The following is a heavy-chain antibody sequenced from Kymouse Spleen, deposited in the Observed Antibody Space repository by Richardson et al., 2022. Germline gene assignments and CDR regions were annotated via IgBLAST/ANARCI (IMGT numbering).Heavy chain of an antibody. Sequence: QVQLVQSGAEVKKPGASVKVSCKASGYTFTSYAMHWVRQAPGQRLEWMGWINAGNGNTKYSQKFQGRVTITRDTSASTAYMELSSLRSEDTAVYYCARGYCSSTSCYRGAFDIWGQGTMVTVSS. J-gene: IGHJ3*02. V-gene: IGHV1-3*01. D-gene: IGHD2-2*02. CDR1: GYTFTSYA. CDR2: INAGNGNT. CDR3: ARGYCSSTSCYRGAFDI.